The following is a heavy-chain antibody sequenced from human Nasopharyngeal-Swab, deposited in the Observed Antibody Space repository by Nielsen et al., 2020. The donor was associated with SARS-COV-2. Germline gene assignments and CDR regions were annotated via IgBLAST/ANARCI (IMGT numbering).Heavy chain of an antibody. CDR2: ISYDGSNK. CDR3: AKDIVRIPTWLSDY. Sequence: GGSLRLSCAASGFTFSSYGMHWVRQAPGKGLEWVAVISYDGSNKYYAASVKGRSTISRDNSKNTLYLQMNSLRAEDTAVYYCAKDIVRIPTWLSDYWGQGTLVTVSS. V-gene: IGHV3-30*18. D-gene: IGHD3-22*01. J-gene: IGHJ4*02. CDR1: GFTFSSYG.